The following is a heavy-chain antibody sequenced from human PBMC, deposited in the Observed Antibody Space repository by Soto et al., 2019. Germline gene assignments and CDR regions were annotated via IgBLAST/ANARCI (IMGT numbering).Heavy chain of an antibody. Sequence: QLHLVQSGAEVKKPGASVNVTCQASGSITNQHMHCVRQAPGQGIEWMEIINSSSHSTTNAQKFQCRVTITRHPSTNTDYMKLSSLTSGDTAIYFCSIVTNRGPIAVAGVFGSWGQATRVSVSS. V-gene: IGHV1-46*01. CDR1: GSITNQH. CDR2: INSSSHST. J-gene: IGHJ4*02. D-gene: IGHD6-19*01. CDR3: SIVTNRGPIAVAGVFGS.